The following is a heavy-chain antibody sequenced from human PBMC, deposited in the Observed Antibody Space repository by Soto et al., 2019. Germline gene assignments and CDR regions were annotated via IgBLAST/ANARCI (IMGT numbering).Heavy chain of an antibody. D-gene: IGHD6-19*01. CDR2: ISSSGATR. CDR1: GFTFSTDS. CDR3: ARFFGSGFDY. J-gene: IGHJ4*02. V-gene: IGHV3-48*02. Sequence: EVQLVESGGGLVQPGGSLRLSCVASGFTFSTDSMNWVRRAPGKGLEWVAHISSSGATRYYADSVKGRFTISRDNAKTSLYLRMDSLRNEDAAGYSCARFFGSGFDYWGQGTLVTVSS.